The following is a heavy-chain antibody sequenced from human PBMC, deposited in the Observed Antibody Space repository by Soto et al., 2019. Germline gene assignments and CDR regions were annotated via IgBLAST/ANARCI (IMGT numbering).Heavy chain of an antibody. CDR1: GGSFSGYY. Sequence: QVQLQQWGAGLLKPSETLSLTCAVYGGSFSGYYWSWIRQPPGKGLEWIGEINHSGSTNYNPSLKSRVPLSVDTSKTHSSLKLTSVTAVYTAVYYCSRGRSLRPTPPLRPQFGGSWFDPRGQGTLVTVS. CDR2: INHSGST. J-gene: IGHJ5*02. CDR3: SRGRSLRPTPPLRPQFGGSWFDP. V-gene: IGHV4-34*01. D-gene: IGHD3-10*01.